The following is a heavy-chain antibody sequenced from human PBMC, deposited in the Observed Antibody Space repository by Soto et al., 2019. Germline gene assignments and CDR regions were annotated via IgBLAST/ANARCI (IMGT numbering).Heavy chain of an antibody. J-gene: IGHJ4*02. CDR2: ISSSSSYI. D-gene: IGHD3-10*01. CDR1: GFTFSSYS. V-gene: IGHV3-21*01. Sequence: GGSLRLSCAASGFTFSSYSMNWVRQAPGKGLEWVSSISSSSSYIYYADSVKGRFTISRDNAKNSLYLQMNSLRAEDTAVYYCARDMVRGVIPYYFDYWGQGTLVTVSS. CDR3: ARDMVRGVIPYYFDY.